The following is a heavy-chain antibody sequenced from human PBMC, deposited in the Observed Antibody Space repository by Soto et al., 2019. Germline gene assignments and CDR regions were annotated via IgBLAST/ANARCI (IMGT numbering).Heavy chain of an antibody. CDR2: ISAYNGNT. CDR3: ARDWRDIVVVPAAITEWFDP. Sequence: ASVKVSCKASGYTFTSYGISWVRQAPGQGLEWMGWISAYNGNTNYAQKLQGRVTMTTDTSTSTAYMELRSLRSDDTAVYYCARDWRDIVVVPAAITEWFDPWGQGTLVTSPQ. V-gene: IGHV1-18*01. J-gene: IGHJ5*02. CDR1: GYTFTSYG. D-gene: IGHD2-2*01.